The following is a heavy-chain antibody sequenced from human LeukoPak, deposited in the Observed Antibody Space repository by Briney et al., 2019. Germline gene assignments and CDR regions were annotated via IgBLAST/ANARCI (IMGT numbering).Heavy chain of an antibody. Sequence: PGGSLRLSCAASGFTFSNYAMSWVRQAPGKGLVWVSAISGSGGSTYYADSVKGRFTISRDNSKNTLYLQMNSLRAEDTAVYYCAKYGDESSGYYSDWGQGTLVTVSS. CDR1: GFTFSNYA. J-gene: IGHJ4*02. CDR2: ISGSGGST. D-gene: IGHD3-22*01. V-gene: IGHV3-23*01. CDR3: AKYGDESSGYYSD.